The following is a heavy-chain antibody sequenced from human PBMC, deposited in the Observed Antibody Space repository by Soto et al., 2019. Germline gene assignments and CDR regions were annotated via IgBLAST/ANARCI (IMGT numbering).Heavy chain of an antibody. J-gene: IGHJ4*02. CDR3: AKDREVVALFHFDY. CDR1: GFTFSSYA. V-gene: IGHV3-23*01. CDR2: ISGSGGST. D-gene: IGHD2-15*01. Sequence: EVQLLESGGGLVQPGGSLRLSCAASGFTFSSYAMSWVRQAPGKGLEWVSGISGSGGSTHYADAGKGRFTISGDNSKNPLYLQMNGLTAEDTAVYCCAKDREVVALFHFDYWGQGTLVTVSS.